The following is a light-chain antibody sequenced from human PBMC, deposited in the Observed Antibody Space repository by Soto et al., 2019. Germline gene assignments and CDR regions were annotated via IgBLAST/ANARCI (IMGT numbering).Light chain of an antibody. CDR2: EVN. J-gene: IGLJ3*02. CDR3: CSYTSSETVV. Sequence: QSALTQPASVSGTPGQSITISCTGTNSDAGKYDFVSWYQHYPDKAPKFIIYEVNKRPSGVSHRFSGSKPGSTASLTISGLQAEDEAHYYCCSYTSSETVVFGGGTKVTVL. CDR1: NSDAGKYDF. V-gene: IGLV2-23*02.